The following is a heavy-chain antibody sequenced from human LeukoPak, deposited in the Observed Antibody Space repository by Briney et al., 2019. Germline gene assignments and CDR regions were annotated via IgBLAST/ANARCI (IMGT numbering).Heavy chain of an antibody. V-gene: IGHV3-48*03. CDR1: GFTFSSYE. CDR3: ARRMRLPFRGLYYYYGMDV. Sequence: GGSLRLSCAASGFTFSSYEMNWVRQAPGKGLEWVSYISSSGSTIYYADSVKGRFTISRDNAKNSLYLQMNSLRAEDTAVYYCARRMRLPFRGLYYYYGMDVWGQGTTVTVSS. J-gene: IGHJ6*02. D-gene: IGHD5-12*01. CDR2: ISSSGSTI.